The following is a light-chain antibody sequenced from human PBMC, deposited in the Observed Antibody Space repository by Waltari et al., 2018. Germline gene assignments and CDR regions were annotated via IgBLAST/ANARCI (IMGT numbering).Light chain of an antibody. CDR1: SLRKYY. Sequence: SSELTQDPAVSVALGPTVRITCQGDSLRKYYANGYQQKPGQAPVLVIFGENKRPSGIPDRFSGSSSGNTASLTITGAQAEDEADYHCTSRDSSGYRHVFGTGTKVTVL. J-gene: IGLJ1*01. CDR3: TSRDSSGYRHV. V-gene: IGLV3-19*01. CDR2: GEN.